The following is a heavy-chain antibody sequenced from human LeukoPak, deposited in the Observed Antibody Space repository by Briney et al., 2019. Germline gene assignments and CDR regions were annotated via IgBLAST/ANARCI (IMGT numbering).Heavy chain of an antibody. CDR3: ARAPRQGGYSYGEGYYFDY. J-gene: IGHJ4*02. CDR1: GYTFTSYA. D-gene: IGHD5-18*01. V-gene: IGHV7-4-1*02. Sequence: GASVKVSCKASGYTFTSYAMNWVRQAPGQGLEWMGWINTNTGNPTYAQGFTGRFVFSLDTSVSTAYLQISSLKAEDTAVYYCARAPRQGGYSYGEGYYFDYWGQGTLVTVSS. CDR2: INTNTGNP.